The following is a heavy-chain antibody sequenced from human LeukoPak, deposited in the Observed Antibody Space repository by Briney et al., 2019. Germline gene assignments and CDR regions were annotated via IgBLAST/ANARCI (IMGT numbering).Heavy chain of an antibody. CDR2: IYSGGST. Sequence: GGSLRLSCAASGFTVSSNYMSWVRQAPGKGLEWVSVIYSGGSTYYADSVKGRFTISRDNSKSTLYLQMNSLRAEDTAVYYCARNPPNYDFWSGYWYWGQGTLVTVSS. J-gene: IGHJ4*02. CDR3: ARNPPNYDFWSGYWY. V-gene: IGHV3-66*02. D-gene: IGHD3-3*01. CDR1: GFTVSSNY.